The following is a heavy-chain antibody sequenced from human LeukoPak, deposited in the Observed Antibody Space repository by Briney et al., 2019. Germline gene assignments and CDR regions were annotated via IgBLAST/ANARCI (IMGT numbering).Heavy chain of an antibody. J-gene: IGHJ4*02. CDR1: GDSISTYH. CDR3: ARDKRHSYGRYFDP. CDR2: MQSTGNS. Sequence: SETLSPTCTVSGDSISTYHWIWIRKPPGKGLEWIGYMQSTGNSNYNPSLKNRVNIFVDMSKNHFVLNLRSVTAADTAVYYCARDKRHSYGRYFDPWGQGMLVTVSS. D-gene: IGHD5-18*01. V-gene: IGHV4-59*01.